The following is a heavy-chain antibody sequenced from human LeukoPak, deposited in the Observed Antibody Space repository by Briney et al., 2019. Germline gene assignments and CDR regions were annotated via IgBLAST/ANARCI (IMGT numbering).Heavy chain of an antibody. CDR3: ARDHELGETDNVYYGMDV. J-gene: IGHJ6*04. CDR1: GYTFTSYG. Sequence: ASVKVSCKASGYTFTSYGISWVRQAPGQGLEWMGWISAYNGNTNYAQKLQGRVTMTTDTSTSTAYMELRSLRSDDTAVYYCARDHELGETDNVYYGMDVWGKGTTVTVSS. D-gene: IGHD3-10*01. V-gene: IGHV1-18*04. CDR2: ISAYNGNT.